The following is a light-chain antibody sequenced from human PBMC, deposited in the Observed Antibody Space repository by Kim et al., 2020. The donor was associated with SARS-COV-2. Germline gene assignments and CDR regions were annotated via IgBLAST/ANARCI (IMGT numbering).Light chain of an antibody. J-gene: IGLJ3*02. V-gene: IGLV2-11*01. CDR1: RSDVGSYNY. Sequence: QSALTQPRSVSGSPGQSVTISCTGTRSDVGSYNYVSWYQNHPGKAPKLMIYDVTKRPSGVPDRFSGSKSGNTASLTISGLQTEDEAEYYCQVWDPSSDHWLFGGGTQLTVL. CDR2: DVT. CDR3: QVWDPSSDHWL.